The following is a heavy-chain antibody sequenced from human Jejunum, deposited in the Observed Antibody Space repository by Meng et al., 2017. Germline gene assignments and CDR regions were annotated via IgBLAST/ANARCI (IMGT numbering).Heavy chain of an antibody. V-gene: IGHV3-23*01. D-gene: IGHD3-10*01. CDR3: ARRSGEGSFDY. J-gene: IGHJ4*02. Sequence: GGSLRLSCAASGFAFTNFGMSWVRQAPGKGLEWVSAINAGGSATSYADSVKGRFTISSDKSKNTLYLQMNSLRPEDTAVYYCARRSGEGSFDYWGQGTLVTVSS. CDR1: GFAFTNFG. CDR2: INAGGSAT.